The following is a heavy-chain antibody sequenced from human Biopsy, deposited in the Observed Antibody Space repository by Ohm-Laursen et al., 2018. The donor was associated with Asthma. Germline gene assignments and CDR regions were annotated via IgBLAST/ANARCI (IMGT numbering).Heavy chain of an antibody. J-gene: IGHJ4*02. V-gene: IGHV3-30*03. CDR3: AREGHEYCGSTSCASFDY. CDR1: GFTFSSYG. D-gene: IGHD2-2*01. CDR2: ISYDGSNK. Sequence: SLRLSCTASGFTFSSYGMHWVRQAPGKGLEWVAVISYDGSNKYYADSVEGRFTISRDNSKNTLYLQMNSLRAEDTAVYYCAREGHEYCGSTSCASFDYWGQGTLVTVSS.